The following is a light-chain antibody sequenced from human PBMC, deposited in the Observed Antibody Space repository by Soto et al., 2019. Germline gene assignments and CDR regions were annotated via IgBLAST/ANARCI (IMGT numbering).Light chain of an antibody. CDR1: QSISTY. V-gene: IGKV1-39*01. Sequence: DIQMTQSPSSLSASVGDRVTITCRASQSISTYLNWYQQKPGKAPELLIYDASTMQSGLPSKFSGSGSGTDFILTISSLQPEDVATYYCQQSYSTPTTFVQGTRLDMK. CDR2: DAS. CDR3: QQSYSTPTT. J-gene: IGKJ5*01.